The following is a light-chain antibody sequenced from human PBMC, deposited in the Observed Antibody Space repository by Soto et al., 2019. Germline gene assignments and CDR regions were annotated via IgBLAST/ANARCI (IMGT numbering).Light chain of an antibody. J-gene: IGLJ2*01. V-gene: IGLV2-14*01. CDR1: SSDVGGYNY. Sequence: QSALTQPASVSGSPGQSITISCTGTSSDVGGYNYVSWYQQHPGKAPKLMIYDVSNRPSGVSNRFSGSTSGNTASLTISGLQAEDEADYYCSSYTRSSTYVVFGGGTKLTVL. CDR3: SSYTRSSTYVV. CDR2: DVS.